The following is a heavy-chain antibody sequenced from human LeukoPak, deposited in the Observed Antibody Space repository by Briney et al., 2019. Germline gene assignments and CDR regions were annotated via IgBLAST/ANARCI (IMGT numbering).Heavy chain of an antibody. Sequence: SETLSLTCTVSGGSISSSSYYWGWIRQPPGKGLEWIGSIYYSGSTYYNPSLKSRVTMSVDTSKNQFSLKLSPVTAADTAVYYCARDGSPYDFWSGYYTGYYYYYYMDVWGKGTTVTVSS. D-gene: IGHD3-3*01. CDR2: IYYSGST. CDR1: GGSISSSSYY. V-gene: IGHV4-39*07. J-gene: IGHJ6*03. CDR3: ARDGSPYDFWSGYYTGYYYYYYMDV.